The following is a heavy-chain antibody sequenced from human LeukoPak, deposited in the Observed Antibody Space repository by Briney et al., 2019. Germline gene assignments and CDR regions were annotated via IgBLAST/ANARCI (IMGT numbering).Heavy chain of an antibody. D-gene: IGHD3-16*01. J-gene: IGHJ4*02. CDR1: GDSISSGGFH. V-gene: IGHV4-31*03. Sequence: SQTLSLTCTVSGDSISSGGFHWSWIRQHPGKGLEWIGYIYYSGTTYYNPSLKSRVSLSVDTSQNQFSLQLRSVTAADTAVYYCARAGLRGDFDYWGQGTLVTVSS. CDR3: ARAGLRGDFDY. CDR2: IYYSGTT.